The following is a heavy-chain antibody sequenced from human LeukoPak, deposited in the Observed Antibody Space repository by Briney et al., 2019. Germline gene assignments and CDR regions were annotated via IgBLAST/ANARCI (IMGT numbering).Heavy chain of an antibody. CDR2: LYSGGNT. CDR1: GFTVGSNY. CDR3: ARTEIWVYPFEY. V-gene: IGHV3-53*01. D-gene: IGHD2-8*01. Sequence: GGCLRLSCAASGFTVGSNYMSWVRQAAGKGLGWVSVLYSGGNTYYADSVKGRFTISRDNSKNTLYLQMNSLRAEDTAVYYCARTEIWVYPFEYWGQGTLVTVSS. J-gene: IGHJ4*02.